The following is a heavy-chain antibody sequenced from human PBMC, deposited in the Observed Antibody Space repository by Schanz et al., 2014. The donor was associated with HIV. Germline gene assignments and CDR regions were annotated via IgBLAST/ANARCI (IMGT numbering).Heavy chain of an antibody. CDR2: ISSSSSFI. Sequence: EVQLVESGGGLVQPGRSLRLSCAASGFTFDDYAMHWVRQAPGKGLEWVSSISSSSSFIYYADSVKGRFTIARDNTKNSLYLQMSSLRAEDTAVYYCARDSYYDRSRYSGYYYYGMDVWGQGTTVTVS. CDR1: GFTFDDYA. D-gene: IGHD3-9*01. V-gene: IGHV3-21*01. J-gene: IGHJ6*02. CDR3: ARDSYYDRSRYSGYYYYGMDV.